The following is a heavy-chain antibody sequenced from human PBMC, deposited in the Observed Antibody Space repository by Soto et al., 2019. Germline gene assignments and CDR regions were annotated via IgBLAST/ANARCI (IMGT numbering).Heavy chain of an antibody. CDR1: GFTFSSYW. D-gene: IGHD2-15*01. CDR2: IKQDGSEK. V-gene: IGHV3-7*01. J-gene: IGHJ6*02. Sequence: GGSLRLSCAASGFTFSSYWMSWVRQAPGKGLEWVANIKQDGSEKYYVDSVKGRFTISRDNAKNSLYLQMNSLRAEDTAVYYCARVVYCSGGSCFDYYYYGMDVWGQGTTVTVSS. CDR3: ARVVYCSGGSCFDYYYYGMDV.